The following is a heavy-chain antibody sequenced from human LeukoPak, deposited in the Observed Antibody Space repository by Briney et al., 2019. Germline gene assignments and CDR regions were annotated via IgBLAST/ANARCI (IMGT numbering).Heavy chain of an antibody. CDR2: INPNSGGT. J-gene: IGHJ6*03. D-gene: IGHD3-3*01. V-gene: IGHV1-2*02. CDR1: GYTFSDYY. Sequence: ASVKVSCKASGYTFSDYYMHWVRQAPGQGLEWMGWINPNSGGTNYAQKLQGRVTMTRDTSINTAYMELSRLRSDDTAVYYCARDQGRFLEWLSTYYYYYMDVWGKGTTVTVSS. CDR3: ARDQGRFLEWLSTYYYYYMDV.